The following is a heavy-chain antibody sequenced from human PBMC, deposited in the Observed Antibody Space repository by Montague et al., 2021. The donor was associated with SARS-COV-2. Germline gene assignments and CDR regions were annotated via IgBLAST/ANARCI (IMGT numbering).Heavy chain of an antibody. CDR2: IYYSGST. Sequence: SETLSLTCTVSGGSISSYYWSWIRQPPGKGLEWIGYIYYSGSTNYNPSLKSRVTISVDTSKNQFSLKLSSVTAADTAVCYCARDQGYNWNYYYYYGMDVWGQGTTVTVSS. CDR3: ARDQGYNWNYYYYYGMDV. D-gene: IGHD1-20*01. J-gene: IGHJ6*02. CDR1: GGSISSYY. V-gene: IGHV4-59*12.